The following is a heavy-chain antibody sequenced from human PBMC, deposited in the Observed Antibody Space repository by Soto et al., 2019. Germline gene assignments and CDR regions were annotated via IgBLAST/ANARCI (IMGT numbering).Heavy chain of an antibody. V-gene: IGHV3-23*01. CDR1: GFNFRGYA. Sequence: GGSLRLSCAASGFNFRGYAMTWVRQKPGTGLDWVSAISGSGSSTYYADFVKGRFTISRDNSKNTLYLQMNSLRPEDTAVYYCAKGPRGADDYWGQGTLVTVSS. J-gene: IGHJ4*02. CDR2: ISGSGSST. CDR3: AKGPRGADDY. D-gene: IGHD3-10*01.